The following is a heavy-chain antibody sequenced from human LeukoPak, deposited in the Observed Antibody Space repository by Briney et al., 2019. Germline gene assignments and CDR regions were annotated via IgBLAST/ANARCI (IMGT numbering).Heavy chain of an antibody. CDR2: MHYSGST. CDR1: GGSISSYY. CDR3: ARVGVWFGDLPFDN. Sequence: SETLSLTCTVSGGSISSYYWSWFRQPPGKGLEWIGYMHYSGSTNYNPSLKSRVTISVDTSKNQISLKLSSVTAADTAVYYCARVGVWFGDLPFDNWGQGTLVTVSS. D-gene: IGHD3-10*01. J-gene: IGHJ4*02. V-gene: IGHV4-59*01.